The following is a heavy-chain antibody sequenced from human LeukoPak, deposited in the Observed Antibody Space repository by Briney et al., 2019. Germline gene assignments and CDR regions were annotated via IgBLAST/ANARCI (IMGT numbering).Heavy chain of an antibody. V-gene: IGHV4-59*01. D-gene: IGHD3-3*01. CDR1: GGSFSGYY. J-gene: IGHJ3*02. CDR3: AREAFVPVRFFGDFWSGYRSEGEFAFDI. CDR2: IYYSGST. Sequence: SETLSLTCAVYGGSFSGYYWSWIRQPPGKGLEWIGYIYYSGSTNYNPSLKSRVTISVDTSRNQFSLKLGSVTAADTAVYYCAREAFVPVRFFGDFWSGYRSEGEFAFDIRGQGTMVTVSS.